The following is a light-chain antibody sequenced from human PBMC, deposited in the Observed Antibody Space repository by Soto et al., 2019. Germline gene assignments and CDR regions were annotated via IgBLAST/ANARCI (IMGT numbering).Light chain of an antibody. CDR3: QSYDSSLSGSDVI. V-gene: IGLV1-40*01. J-gene: IGLJ2*01. Sequence: QSVLTQPRSVSGAPGQRGTIACTASSSNIGADYDVSWYQHLPGSAPKLLIYANTNRPSGVPDRFSGSRSGTSASLAITGHQAADEAVYYCQSYDSSLSGSDVIFGGGTKLTVL. CDR1: SSNIGADYD. CDR2: ANT.